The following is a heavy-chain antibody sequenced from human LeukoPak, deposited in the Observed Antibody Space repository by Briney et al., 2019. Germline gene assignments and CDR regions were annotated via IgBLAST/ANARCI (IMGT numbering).Heavy chain of an antibody. CDR1: GYTFTGYY. CDR2: INPNSGGT. J-gene: IGHJ6*03. Sequence: ASVKVSCKASGYTFTGYYMHWVRQAPGQGLEWMGWINPNSGGTNYAQKFRGRVTMTRDTSISTAYMELSRLRSDDTAVYYCARAEDRTYYYYMDVWGKGTTVTVSS. CDR3: ARAEDRTYYYYMDV. D-gene: IGHD3-22*01. V-gene: IGHV1-2*02.